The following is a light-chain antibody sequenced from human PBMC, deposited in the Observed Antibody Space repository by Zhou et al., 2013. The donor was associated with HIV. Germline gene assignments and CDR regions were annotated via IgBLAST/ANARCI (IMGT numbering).Light chain of an antibody. V-gene: IGKV3D-15*01. J-gene: IGKJ2*02. Sequence: EIVLTQSPGTLSVSPGERATLSCRTSQSVSLSYIVWYHHRPGQAPRFLIAGASRRAAGVPDRFSGGGSGTEFTLTISSLQSEDFAVYYCQHYNDWDPERTFGQGTKLEIK. CDR3: QHYNDWDPERT. CDR2: GAS. CDR1: QSVSLSY.